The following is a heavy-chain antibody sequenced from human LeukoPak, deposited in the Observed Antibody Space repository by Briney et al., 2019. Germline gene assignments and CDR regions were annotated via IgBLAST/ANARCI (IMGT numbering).Heavy chain of an antibody. D-gene: IGHD3-16*02. CDR2: ISHDGSKK. J-gene: IGHJ5*02. V-gene: IGHV3-30*04. CDR1: GPFFSSYS. CDR3: ARGDDTSVITNWLDP. Sequence: PGGSLRLSCAVSGPFFSSYSMHWIRQAPGKGLEWVAVISHDGSKKYYADSVKGRVSILRDNSKNMFYLQMSRLRIEDTAVFYCARGDDTSVITNWLDPWGQGTLVTVSS.